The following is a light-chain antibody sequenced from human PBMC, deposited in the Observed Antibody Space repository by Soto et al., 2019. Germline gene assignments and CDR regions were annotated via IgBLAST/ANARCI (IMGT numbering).Light chain of an antibody. V-gene: IGLV2-11*01. CDR2: DVT. CDR3: CSHAGSYTDV. CDR1: SSDVGGYNY. J-gene: IGLJ1*01. Sequence: QSVLTQPRSVSGSPGQSLTISCTGTSSDVGGYNYVSWYQQYTGKVPKLMIYDVTKRPSGVPDRFSGSKSGNTASLTISGLQAEDEADYYCCSHAGSYTDVFGTGTKLTVL.